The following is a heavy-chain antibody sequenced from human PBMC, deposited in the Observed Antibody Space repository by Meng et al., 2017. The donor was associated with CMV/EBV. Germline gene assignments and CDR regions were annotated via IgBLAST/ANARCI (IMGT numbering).Heavy chain of an antibody. J-gene: IGHJ6*02. Sequence: TGDYMHWVRKAHGQGLEWMGWINPNSGGTNYAQKFQGRVTMTRDTSISTAYMEVSRLRSDDTAVYYCAKDYDFWSGYAPYYYYGMDVWGQGTMVTVSS. CDR2: INPNSGGT. CDR3: AKDYDFWSGYAPYYYYGMDV. V-gene: IGHV1-2*02. CDR1: TGDY. D-gene: IGHD3-3*01.